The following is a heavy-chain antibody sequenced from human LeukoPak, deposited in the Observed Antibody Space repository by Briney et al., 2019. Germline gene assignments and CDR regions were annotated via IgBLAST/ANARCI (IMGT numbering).Heavy chain of an antibody. CDR1: GFTFSSYA. CDR3: AKIGYCTNGVCYPFDY. J-gene: IGHJ4*02. V-gene: IGHV3-23*01. Sequence: GGSLRLSCAASGFTFSSYAMSWVRQAPGKGLEWVSAISGSGGSTYYADSVKGRFTISRDNSKNTLYLQMNSLRAEDTAVHYCAKIGYCTNGVCYPFDYWGQGTLVTVSS. D-gene: IGHD2-8*01. CDR2: ISGSGGST.